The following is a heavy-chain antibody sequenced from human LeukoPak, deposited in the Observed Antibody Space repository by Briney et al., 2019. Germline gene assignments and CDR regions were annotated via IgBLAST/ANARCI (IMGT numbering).Heavy chain of an antibody. Sequence: SETLSLTCTVSGGSISSSSYYWGWIRQPPGKGLEWIGEINHSGSTNYNPSLKSRVTISVDTSKNQFSLKLSSVTAADTAVYYCARTGLAIYYYYYYGMDVWGQGTTVTVSS. CDR2: INHSGST. CDR3: ARTGLAIYYYYYYGMDV. D-gene: IGHD3-9*01. V-gene: IGHV4-39*07. J-gene: IGHJ6*02. CDR1: GGSISSSSYY.